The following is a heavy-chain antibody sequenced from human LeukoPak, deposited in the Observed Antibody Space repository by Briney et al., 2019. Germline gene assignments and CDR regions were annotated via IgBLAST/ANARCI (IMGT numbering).Heavy chain of an antibody. D-gene: IGHD3-10*01. CDR3: ARVSGDYQFDP. CDR2: IYYSGST. CDR1: GGSVSSADYH. J-gene: IGHJ5*02. V-gene: IGHV4-30-4*01. Sequence: PSETLSLTCTVSGGSVSSADYHWSWIRQPPGKGLEWIGYIYYSGSTYYNPSLKSRVTISVDTSKKQFSLKLSSVTAADTAVYYCARVSGDYQFDPWGQGNLVTVSS.